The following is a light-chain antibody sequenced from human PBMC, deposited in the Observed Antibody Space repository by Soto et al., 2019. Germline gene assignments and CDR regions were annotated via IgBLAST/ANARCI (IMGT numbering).Light chain of an antibody. J-gene: IGKJ1*01. V-gene: IGKV1-5*01. CDR1: QSINTW. CDR3: QQYYRYWA. CDR2: DDS. Sequence: DIQITQSPFTLSASQGDRVTITCRASQSINTWLAWHQQKPGQAPKLLISDDSSLETGVPPRFSGSGSGTKFTHSIGSIQPDDIADYYGQQYYRYWAFGQGAKVEVK.